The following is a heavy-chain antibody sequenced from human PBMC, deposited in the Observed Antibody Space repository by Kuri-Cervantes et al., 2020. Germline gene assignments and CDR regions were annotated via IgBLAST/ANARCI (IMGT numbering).Heavy chain of an antibody. V-gene: IGHV4-4*07. CDR2: IYTSGGT. J-gene: IGHJ4*02. Sequence: SETLSLTCTVSGGSISSYYWNWIRQPAGKGLEWIGRIYTSGGTNYNPSLKSRVTMSVDTSKNQFSLKLSSVTAADTAVYYCARANYDIWSGYSDGFDYWGQGTLVTVSS. CDR1: GGSISSYY. D-gene: IGHD3-3*01. CDR3: ARANYDIWSGYSDGFDY.